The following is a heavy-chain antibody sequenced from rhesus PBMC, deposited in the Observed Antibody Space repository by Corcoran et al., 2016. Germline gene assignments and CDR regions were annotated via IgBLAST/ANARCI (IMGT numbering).Heavy chain of an antibody. CDR1: GGSLSVGYN. V-gene: IGHV4S9*01. CDR2: IDGDSATT. Sequence: VQLQESGPGLVQPSETLSLTCAVSGGSLSVGYNWNWIRQPPGKGLAWVGNIDGDSATTYYKPSLKSRLTISKDTSKNRFLLKLSSVTAADTAVYYCARASRGLAAALEYWGQGVLVTVSS. D-gene: IGHD6-25*01. CDR3: ARASRGLAAALEY. J-gene: IGHJ4*01.